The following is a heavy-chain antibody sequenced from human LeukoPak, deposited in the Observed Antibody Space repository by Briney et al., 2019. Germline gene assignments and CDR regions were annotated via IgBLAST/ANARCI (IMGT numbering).Heavy chain of an antibody. Sequence: GKSLRLSCAASGFTFNKYAIHWVRQAPDKGLEWVSVISYDGNSTYYADSVRGRFTISRDNSKNSLYLQVNSLRPEDTAVYYCARGKTATTSMNYWGQGTLVTVSS. CDR1: GFTFNKYA. D-gene: IGHD2/OR15-2a*01. V-gene: IGHV3-30-3*01. CDR3: ARGKTATTSMNY. J-gene: IGHJ4*02. CDR2: ISYDGNST.